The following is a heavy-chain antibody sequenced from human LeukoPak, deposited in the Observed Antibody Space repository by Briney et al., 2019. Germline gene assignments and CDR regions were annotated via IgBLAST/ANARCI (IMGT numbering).Heavy chain of an antibody. Sequence: GGPLRLSCAASGFTFSSYGMSWVRQAPGKGLEWVSAISGSGGSTYYADSVKGRFTISRDNSKNTLYLQMNSLRAEDTAVYYCAKDLGRIAAAGNRIDYWGQGTLVTVSS. J-gene: IGHJ4*02. V-gene: IGHV3-23*01. CDR1: GFTFSSYG. CDR3: AKDLGRIAAAGNRIDY. CDR2: ISGSGGST. D-gene: IGHD6-13*01.